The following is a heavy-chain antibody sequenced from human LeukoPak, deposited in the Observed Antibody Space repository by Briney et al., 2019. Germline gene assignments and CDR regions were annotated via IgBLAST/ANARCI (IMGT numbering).Heavy chain of an antibody. D-gene: IGHD3-22*01. CDR3: ARGSITMIVVLLDY. Sequence: EASVKVSCKASGYTFTSYDINWVRQATGQGLEWMGWMNPNSGNTGYAQKFQGRVTMTRNTSISTAYMELSSLRSEDTAVYYCARGSITMIVVLLDYWGQGTLVTVSS. V-gene: IGHV1-8*01. CDR2: MNPNSGNT. J-gene: IGHJ4*02. CDR1: GYTFTSYD.